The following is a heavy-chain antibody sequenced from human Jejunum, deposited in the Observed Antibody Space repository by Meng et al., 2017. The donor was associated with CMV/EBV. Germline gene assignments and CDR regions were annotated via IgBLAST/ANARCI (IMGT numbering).Heavy chain of an antibody. CDR3: AREGRDYGDGGTSIDY. J-gene: IGHJ4*02. D-gene: IGHD4-17*01. CDR1: GDSVSGYY. CDR2: IYYSGNV. Sequence: QVQLQESGPGLVKPSETLSLTCTVSGDSVSGYYWGWIRQPAGKGLEWIGRIYYSGNVAYNSALKSRVTMSVDTSKNQFSLKVTSVTAADTAVYYCAREGRDYGDGGTSIDYWGQGTLVTVSS. V-gene: IGHV4-4*07.